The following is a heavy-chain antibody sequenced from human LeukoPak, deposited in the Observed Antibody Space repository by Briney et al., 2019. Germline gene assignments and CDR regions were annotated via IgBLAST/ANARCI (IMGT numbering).Heavy chain of an antibody. CDR2: ISPDGRST. Sequence: GGSLRLSCAASGFTYGNYLMHWVRQAPGKGPVWVSRISPDGRSTNYADFVKGRFTVSRDNAMNTVYLQMNSLRTEDTAVYYCVRGASGGHYVIDYWGQGTLVTVSS. CDR1: GFTYGNYL. CDR3: VRGASGGHYVIDY. J-gene: IGHJ4*02. D-gene: IGHD1-26*01. V-gene: IGHV3-74*01.